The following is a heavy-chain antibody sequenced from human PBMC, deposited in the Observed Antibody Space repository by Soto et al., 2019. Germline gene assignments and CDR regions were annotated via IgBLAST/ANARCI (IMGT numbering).Heavy chain of an antibody. J-gene: IGHJ5*02. CDR1: GYRFSSYW. D-gene: IGHD2-2*01. V-gene: IGHV5-51*03. Sequence: EVQLVQSGAEVKKPGESLKISCKGSGYRFSSYWIGWVRHMLGKGLEWMGLIYPGDSDTRYSPSFQGQVTISADRSISTAYLQWSSLKASDTAMYYCARGYCSSISCYRRWFDPWCQGTLVTVSS. CDR2: IYPGDSDT. CDR3: ARGYCSSISCYRRWFDP.